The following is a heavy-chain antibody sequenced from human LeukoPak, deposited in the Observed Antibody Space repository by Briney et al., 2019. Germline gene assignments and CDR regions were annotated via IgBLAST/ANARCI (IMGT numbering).Heavy chain of an antibody. D-gene: IGHD3-10*01. CDR1: GFTLSTYW. Sequence: GGSLRLSCTASGFTLSTYWINWVRQSPGKGLVWVALINGDGSTTTHADSVKGRFTISRDNAKNTAYLQMNSLRDEDTAVYFCARDYAGSPDYWGQGTLVTVSA. CDR3: ARDYAGSPDY. CDR2: INGDGSTT. J-gene: IGHJ4*02. V-gene: IGHV3-74*03.